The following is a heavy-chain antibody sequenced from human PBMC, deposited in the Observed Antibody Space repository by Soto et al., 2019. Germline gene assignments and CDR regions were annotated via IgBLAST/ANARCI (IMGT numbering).Heavy chain of an antibody. D-gene: IGHD5-12*01. J-gene: IGHJ3*02. V-gene: IGHV3-33*01. CDR1: GFTFSSYG. CDR3: VRGNDAFDI. Sequence: QVQLVESGGGVVQPGRSLRLSCAASGFTFSSYGMHWVRQAPGKGLEWVAVIWYDGSNKYYADSVKGRFTISRDNSENTLYLQMNSLRAEDTAVYYCVRGNDAFDIWGQGTMVTVSS. CDR2: IWYDGSNK.